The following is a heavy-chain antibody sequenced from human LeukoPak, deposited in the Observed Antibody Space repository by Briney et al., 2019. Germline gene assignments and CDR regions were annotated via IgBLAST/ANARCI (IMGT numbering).Heavy chain of an antibody. D-gene: IGHD3-16*02. CDR2: VNDNGTT. Sequence: SETLSLTCTVSFGSFSGYFWSWIRQPPGKGLEWIGEVNDNGTTNYNPSLKSRVTISGDTSKNQFSLRLISVTAADTAVYYCARSRGDYVWGSYRVHYFDYWGQGTLVTVSS. V-gene: IGHV4-34*01. CDR1: FGSFSGYF. J-gene: IGHJ4*02. CDR3: ARSRGDYVWGSYRVHYFDY.